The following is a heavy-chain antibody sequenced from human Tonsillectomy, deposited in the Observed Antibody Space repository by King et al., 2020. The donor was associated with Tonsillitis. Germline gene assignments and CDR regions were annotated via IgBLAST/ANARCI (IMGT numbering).Heavy chain of an antibody. CDR3: AREGTMVRGVITPYHYMDV. CDR1: GFTFDDYG. CDR2: INWNGGST. Sequence: VQLVESGGGVVQPGGSLRLSCAASGFTFDDYGMSWVRQAPGKGLEWVSGINWNGGSTGYADSVKGRFTISRDNAKNSLYLQMNSLRAEDTALYYCAREGTMVRGVITPYHYMDVWGKGTTVTVSS. V-gene: IGHV3-20*04. D-gene: IGHD3-10*01. J-gene: IGHJ6*03.